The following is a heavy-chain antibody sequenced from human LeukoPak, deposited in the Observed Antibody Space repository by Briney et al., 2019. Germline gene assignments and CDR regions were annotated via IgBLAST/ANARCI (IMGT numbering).Heavy chain of an antibody. J-gene: IGHJ4*02. CDR2: IYYSGST. Sequence: SETLSLTCTVSGGSINSYYWSWIRQPSGKGLEWIGYIYYSGSTNYNPSLKSRVTISVDTSKNQFSLKLSSVTAADTAVYYCARFLSGGGLPHFDYWGQGTLVTVSS. CDR1: GGSINSYY. V-gene: IGHV4-59*01. D-gene: IGHD3/OR15-3a*01. CDR3: ARFLSGGGLPHFDY.